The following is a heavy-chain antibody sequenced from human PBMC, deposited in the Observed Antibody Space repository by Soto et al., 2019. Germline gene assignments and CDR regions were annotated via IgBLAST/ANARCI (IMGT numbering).Heavy chain of an antibody. J-gene: IGHJ4*02. D-gene: IGHD1-26*01. CDR3: TRSGGSYSFGY. Sequence: EVQLVESGGGLVQPGESLKLSCAASGFTLSGSAVHWVRQASGKGLEWVGRIRSKTHNYATDYIASVKGRFTMSRDDSNNTAYLQMNGLKTEDTVVYYCTRSGGSYSFGYWGQGTLVTVSS. CDR2: IRSKTHNYAT. CDR1: GFTLSGSA. V-gene: IGHV3-73*02.